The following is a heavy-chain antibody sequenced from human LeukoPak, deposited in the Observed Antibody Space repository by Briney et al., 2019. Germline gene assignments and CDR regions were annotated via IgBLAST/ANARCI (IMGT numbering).Heavy chain of an antibody. CDR1: GGSFSGYY. J-gene: IGHJ4*02. CDR3: ARAPSPYGDYAPDY. V-gene: IGHV3-11*01. CDR2: ISSSGSTI. D-gene: IGHD4-17*01. Sequence: LSLTCAVYGGSFSGYYWSWIRQAPGKGLEWVSYISSSGSTIYYADSVKGRFTISRDNAKNSLYLQMNSLRAEDTAVYYCARAPSPYGDYAPDYWGQGTLVTVSS.